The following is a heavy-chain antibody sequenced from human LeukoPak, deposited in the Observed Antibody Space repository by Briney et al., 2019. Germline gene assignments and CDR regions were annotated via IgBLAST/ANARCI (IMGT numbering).Heavy chain of an antibody. J-gene: IGHJ4*02. V-gene: IGHV4-4*07. CDR3: ARGGGSSAHRELDFDY. Sequence: SETLSLTCTVSGGSISRYYWSWIRQPAGKRLEWIGRIHISGTTNYNPSLNSRATMSVDTSKNQFSLKLSSMTAADTAVYYCARGGGSSAHRELDFDYWGQGTLVTVSS. D-gene: IGHD1-26*01. CDR2: IHISGTT. CDR1: GGSISRYY.